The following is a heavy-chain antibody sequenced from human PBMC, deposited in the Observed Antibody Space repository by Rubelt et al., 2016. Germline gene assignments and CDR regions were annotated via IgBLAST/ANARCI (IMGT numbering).Heavy chain of an antibody. J-gene: IGHJ4*02. V-gene: IGHV3-21*01. D-gene: IGHD1-26*01. CDR3: GRDYRYSMDV. Sequence: DSVKGRFTVSRDNAEHSMHLQMNSLRVEDTAVYYCGRDYRYSMDVWGPGTLVTVSS.